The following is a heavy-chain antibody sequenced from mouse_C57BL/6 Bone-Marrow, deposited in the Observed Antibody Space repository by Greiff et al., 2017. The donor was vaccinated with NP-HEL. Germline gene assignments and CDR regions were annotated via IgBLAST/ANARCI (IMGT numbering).Heavy chain of an antibody. CDR2: ISSGSSTI. CDR1: GFTFSDYG. Sequence: EVKVVESGGGLVKPGGSLKLSCAASGFTFSDYGMHWVRQAPEKGLEWVAYISSGSSTIYYADTVKGRFTISRDNAKNTLFLQMTSLMSEDTSMYYCARPFLSYGSSPFAYWGQGTLVTVSA. CDR3: ARPFLSYGSSPFAY. J-gene: IGHJ3*01. V-gene: IGHV5-17*01. D-gene: IGHD1-1*01.